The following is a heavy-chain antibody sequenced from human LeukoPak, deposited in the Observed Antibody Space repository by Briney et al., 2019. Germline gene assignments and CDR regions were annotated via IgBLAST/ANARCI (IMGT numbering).Heavy chain of an antibody. V-gene: IGHV3-21*01. Sequence: GGSLRLSCAASGFTFSSYSMNWVRQAPGKGLEWVSSISSSSSYIYYADSMKGRFTISRDNAKNSLYLQMNSLRAEDTAVYYCARASIDYDFWSGYYYFDYWGQGTLVTVSS. CDR1: GFTFSSYS. CDR3: ARASIDYDFWSGYYYFDY. D-gene: IGHD3-3*01. CDR2: ISSSSSYI. J-gene: IGHJ4*02.